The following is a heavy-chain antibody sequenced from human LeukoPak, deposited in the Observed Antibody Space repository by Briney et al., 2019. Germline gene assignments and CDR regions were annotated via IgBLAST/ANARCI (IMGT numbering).Heavy chain of an antibody. CDR1: GFTFSSYS. Sequence: GGSLRLSCAASGFTFSSYSMNWVRQAPRKGVEWVSSISSSSSYIYYADSVKGRFTISRDNAKNSLYLQMNSLRAEDTAVYYCARDGAPYGDLTPFDYRGQGTLVTVSS. CDR3: ARDGAPYGDLTPFDY. J-gene: IGHJ4*02. CDR2: ISSSSSYI. D-gene: IGHD4-17*01. V-gene: IGHV3-21*01.